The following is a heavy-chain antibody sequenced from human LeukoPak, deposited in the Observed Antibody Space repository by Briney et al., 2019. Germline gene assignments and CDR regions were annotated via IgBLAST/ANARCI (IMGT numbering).Heavy chain of an antibody. CDR1: GGSISSYY. CDR3: AKDLSDYYDTNNWFDP. J-gene: IGHJ5*02. D-gene: IGHD3-22*01. CDR2: IYYSGST. V-gene: IGHV4-59*01. Sequence: SETLSLTCTVSGGSISSYYWSWIRQPPGKGLEWIGYIYYSGSTNYNPSLKSRVTISVDTSKNQFSLKLSSVTAADTAVYYCAKDLSDYYDTNNWFDPWGQGTLVTVSS.